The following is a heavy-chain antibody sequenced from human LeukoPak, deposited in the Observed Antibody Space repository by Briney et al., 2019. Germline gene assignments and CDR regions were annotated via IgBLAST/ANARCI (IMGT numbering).Heavy chain of an antibody. D-gene: IGHD2-21*02. V-gene: IGHV4-59*08. J-gene: IGHJ5*02. CDR1: GGSISSNY. CDR3: ARQKDCGADCYSFDP. Sequence: PSETLSLTCTVSGGSISSNYWSWIRQPPGKGLEWIGYIYYSGSTNYTPSLKSRVTISVDTSKNQFSLKLSSVTAADTAVYYCARQKDCGADCYSFDPWGQGTLVTVSS. CDR2: IYYSGST.